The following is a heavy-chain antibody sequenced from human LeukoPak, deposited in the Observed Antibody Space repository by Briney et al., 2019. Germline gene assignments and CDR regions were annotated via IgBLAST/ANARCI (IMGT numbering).Heavy chain of an antibody. D-gene: IGHD3-10*01. J-gene: IGHJ3*02. Sequence: GASVKVSCKASGFPFTGYYIHWVRQAPGQGLEWMGWINPKSGGTNCAQKFQGWVTMTRDTSISTAYMELSRLRPDDTAVYYCARPMGFGELNSAFDIWGQGTMVTVSS. V-gene: IGHV1-2*04. CDR1: GFPFTGYY. CDR3: ARPMGFGELNSAFDI. CDR2: INPKSGGT.